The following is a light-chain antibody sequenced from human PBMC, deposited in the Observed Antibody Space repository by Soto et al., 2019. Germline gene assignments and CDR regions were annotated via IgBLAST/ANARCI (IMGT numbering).Light chain of an antibody. Sequence: QSALTQPPSASGSRGQSVTISCTGTSSDVGGYNYVSWYQQHPGKAPKLMIYEVSKRPSGVPDRFSGSKSGNTASLTVSGLQAEDEADYYCSSYAGSNNFVFGTGIKVTVL. CDR3: SSYAGSNNFV. J-gene: IGLJ1*01. CDR2: EVS. CDR1: SSDVGGYNY. V-gene: IGLV2-8*01.